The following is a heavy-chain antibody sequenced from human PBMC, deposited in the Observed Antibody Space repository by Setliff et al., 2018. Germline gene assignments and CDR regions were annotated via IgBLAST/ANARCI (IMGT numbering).Heavy chain of an antibody. D-gene: IGHD4-17*01. V-gene: IGHV4-38-2*02. CDR2: IYYGGGT. Sequence: KPSETLSLTCTVSGGSISSGYYWGWVRQPPGKGLEWIATIYYGGGTYYNPSLKSRVTISLDMSKNQFSLRLNSVTAADTAVYFCARHRRPDYGDFISWYFDLWGRGTLVTVSS. CDR1: GGSISSGYY. CDR3: ARHRRPDYGDFISWYFDL. J-gene: IGHJ2*01.